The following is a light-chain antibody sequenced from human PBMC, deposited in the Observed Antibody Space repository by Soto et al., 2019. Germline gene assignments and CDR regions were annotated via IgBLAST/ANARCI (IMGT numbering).Light chain of an antibody. CDR1: QSISSW. CDR2: DAS. J-gene: IGKJ1*01. V-gene: IGKV1-5*01. Sequence: DIQMTQSPSDLSASVGDRATITCRASQSISSWLAWYQQKPGKAPKLLIYDASTLQSGVPSRYSGSGSGTEFTLTISNLQPDDFATYYCQQYESYSPWTFGQGTKVDIK. CDR3: QQYESYSPWT.